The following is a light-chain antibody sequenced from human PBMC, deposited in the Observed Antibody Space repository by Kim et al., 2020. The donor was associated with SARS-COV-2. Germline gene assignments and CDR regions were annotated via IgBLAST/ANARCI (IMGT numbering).Light chain of an antibody. Sequence: ENVLTQSPGTLSLSPGERATLSCRASQGVTSRNLAWYQQKPGQAPRLLIYGASSRGIGIPDRFSGSGSGTDFTLIITRLEPEDFAVYYCQQYGSSPRTFGQGTKVEIK. J-gene: IGKJ1*01. CDR1: QGVTSRN. V-gene: IGKV3-20*01. CDR3: QQYGSSPRT. CDR2: GAS.